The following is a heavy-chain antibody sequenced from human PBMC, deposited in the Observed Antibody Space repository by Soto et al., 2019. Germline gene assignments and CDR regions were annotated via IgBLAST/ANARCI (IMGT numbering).Heavy chain of an antibody. CDR1: GYSFTSYD. V-gene: IGHV1-8*01. J-gene: IGHJ6*03. CDR3: ATSQASSSGYYYYYMDV. CDR2: MNPNRGNT. D-gene: IGHD6-6*01. Sequence: QVQLVQSGAEVKKPGASVKVSCKASGYSFTSYDINWVRQATGQGLEWMGWMNPNRGNTGYAQKFQGRVTMTRNTSISTAYMELSSLRSEDTAVYYCATSQASSSGYYYYYMDVWGKGTTVTVSS.